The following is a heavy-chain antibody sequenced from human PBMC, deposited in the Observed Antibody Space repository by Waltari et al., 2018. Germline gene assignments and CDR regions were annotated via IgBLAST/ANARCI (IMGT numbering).Heavy chain of an antibody. V-gene: IGHV4-34*01. Sequence: QVQLQQWGAGLLKPSETLSLTCAVYGGSFSGYYWSWIRQPPGKGLEWIGEINHSGSTNYNPSLKSRVTISVDTSKNQFSLKLSSVTAADTAVYYCARGSRGFWSVPVWGKGTTVTVSS. CDR1: GGSFSGYY. J-gene: IGHJ6*04. CDR3: ARGSRGFWSVPV. D-gene: IGHD3-3*01. CDR2: INHSGST.